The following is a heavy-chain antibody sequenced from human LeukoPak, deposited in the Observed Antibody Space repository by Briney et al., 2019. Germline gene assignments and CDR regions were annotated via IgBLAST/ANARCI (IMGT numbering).Heavy chain of an antibody. CDR3: TRAGSYGYYWYFDL. V-gene: IGHV6-1*01. CDR1: GDSVSSNSVT. CDR2: TYYRSKWYN. Sequence: SQTLSLTCAISGDSVSSNSVTWNWIRQSPSGGLEWLGRTYYRSKWYNDYAVSVKSRITINPDTSKNQFSLQLNSVTPEDTAVYYCTRAGSYGYYWYFDLWGRGTLVTVSS. J-gene: IGHJ2*01. D-gene: IGHD5-18*01.